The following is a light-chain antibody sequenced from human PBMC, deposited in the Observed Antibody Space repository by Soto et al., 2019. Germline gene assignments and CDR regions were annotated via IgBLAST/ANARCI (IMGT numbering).Light chain of an antibody. Sequence: EIVMTQSPATLSVSPGGRATLSCRASESVSINLAWYQHKPGQAPRLLIYDASNRATGIPARFSGSGSGTDFTLTISSLEPEDFAVYYCQQRSNWPPIITFGQGTRLEIK. CDR1: ESVSIN. V-gene: IGKV3-11*01. CDR3: QQRSNWPPIIT. J-gene: IGKJ5*01. CDR2: DAS.